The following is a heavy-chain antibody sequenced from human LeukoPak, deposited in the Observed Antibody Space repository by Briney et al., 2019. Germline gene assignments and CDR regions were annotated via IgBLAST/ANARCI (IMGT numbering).Heavy chain of an antibody. J-gene: IGHJ4*02. CDR3: VRDRWSSSGGWGYFDL. CDR2: IFDSGNT. V-gene: IGHV4-59*13. Sequence: SETLSLTCTVSGGSTSSYYWSWIRQPPGKGLEWIGYIFDSGNTNYNPSLKSRVSISVDTSKNQFSLKLSSVTAADTAVYYCVRDRWSSSGGWGYFDLWGQGTLVTVSS. CDR1: GGSTSSYY. D-gene: IGHD6-25*01.